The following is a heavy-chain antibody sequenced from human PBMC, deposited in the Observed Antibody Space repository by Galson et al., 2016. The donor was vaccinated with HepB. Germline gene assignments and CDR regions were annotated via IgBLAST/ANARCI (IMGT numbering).Heavy chain of an antibody. J-gene: IGHJ6*02. CDR3: AKELYGRWNIALFSQRHGYYAMDV. Sequence: SLRLSCAASGFTFSSYAMSWVRQAPGKGLEWVSTISGSGGSTYYEDSVRGRFTISRDNSKNALYLQMSSLRAEDTAVYYCAKELYGRWNIALFSQRHGYYAMDVWGQGTTVTVSS. CDR1: GFTFSSYA. V-gene: IGHV3-23*01. CDR2: ISGSGGST. D-gene: IGHD6-13*01.